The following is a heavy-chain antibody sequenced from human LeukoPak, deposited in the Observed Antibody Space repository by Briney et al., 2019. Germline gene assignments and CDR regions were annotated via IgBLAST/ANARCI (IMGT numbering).Heavy chain of an antibody. CDR1: GLTFSRYA. Sequence: PGGSLRLSCAASGLTFSRYAMTWVRQAPGKGLEWVSSIPVSGDPTYYADSVRGRFTVSRDNSKSSLYLQMNGLRAEDTALYYCAKDSNYPPLSKLLHPPIGGWFDPWGQGTLVTVSS. CDR3: AKDSNYPPLSKLLHPPIGGWFDP. V-gene: IGHV3-23*01. CDR2: IPVSGDPT. J-gene: IGHJ5*02. D-gene: IGHD1-26*01.